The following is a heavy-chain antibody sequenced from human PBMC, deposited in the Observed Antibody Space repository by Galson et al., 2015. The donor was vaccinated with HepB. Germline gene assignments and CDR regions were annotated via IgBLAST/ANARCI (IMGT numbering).Heavy chain of an antibody. CDR1: GFTFSSYS. D-gene: IGHD4-17*01. CDR2: ISSSSSYI. Sequence: SLRLSCAASGFTFSSYSMNWVRQTPGKGLEWVSSISSSSSYICYADSVKGRFTISRDNAKNSLYLHMNSLRAEDTAVYYCATDSARRYGDPPVDYWGQGTLVTVSS. CDR3: ATDSARRYGDPPVDY. J-gene: IGHJ4*02. V-gene: IGHV3-21*01.